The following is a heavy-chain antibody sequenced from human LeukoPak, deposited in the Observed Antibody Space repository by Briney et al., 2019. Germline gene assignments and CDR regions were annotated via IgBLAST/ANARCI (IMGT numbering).Heavy chain of an antibody. CDR3: TTGASAGGFYFDY. D-gene: IGHD5-12*01. CDR2: IKSKTDGEAT. CDR1: GFTFSSYA. Sequence: GGSLRLSCAASGFTFSSYAMSWVRQAPGKGLEWVGRIKSKTDGEATDYAAPVTGRFTVSRDDSKTTLYLQMNSLKTEDTAVYYCTTGASAGGFYFDYWGQGTLVTVSS. V-gene: IGHV3-15*01. J-gene: IGHJ4*02.